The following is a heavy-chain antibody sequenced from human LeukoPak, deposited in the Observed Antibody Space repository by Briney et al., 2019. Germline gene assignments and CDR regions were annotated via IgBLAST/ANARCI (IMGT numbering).Heavy chain of an antibody. J-gene: IGHJ4*02. Sequence: SETLSLTCTVSGASVSSASYWTWIRQPPGKGVEWIAHIYNGVNTNYNPSLKSRVTISVDTSKNQFSLRLNSVTAADTAVYYCARDSRGIAARYYFDYWGQGTLVTVSS. V-gene: IGHV4-61*01. CDR2: IYNGVNT. CDR3: ARDSRGIAARYYFDY. D-gene: IGHD6-13*01. CDR1: GASVSSASY.